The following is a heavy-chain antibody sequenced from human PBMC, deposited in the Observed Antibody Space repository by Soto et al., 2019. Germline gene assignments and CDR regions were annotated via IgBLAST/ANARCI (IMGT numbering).Heavy chain of an antibody. V-gene: IGHV1-69*13. CDR1: GGTFSSYA. D-gene: IGHD6-13*01. CDR3: ASGSSWRRNYYGMDV. CDR2: IIPIFGTA. Sequence: SVKVSCKASGGTFSSYAISWVRQPPGQGLEWRGGIIPIFGTANYAQKFQGRVTITADESTSTAYRELSSLRSEDTAVYYCASGSSWRRNYYGMDVWGQGTTVTVSS. J-gene: IGHJ6*02.